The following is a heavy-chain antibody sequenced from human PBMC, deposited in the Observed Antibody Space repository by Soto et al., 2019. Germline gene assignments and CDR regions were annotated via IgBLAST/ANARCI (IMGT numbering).Heavy chain of an antibody. D-gene: IGHD1-7*01. J-gene: IGHJ5*02. CDR2: IYHSGYT. Sequence: QMRLQESGSGLVKPSQTLSLTCAVSGGSISSGGYAWNWIRQPPGKGLEWIGYIYHSGYTSYNPSLKSRVTISVDKSKNPFSLDLSFVTAADTAVYYCARDSLTGNYFAPWGQGTLVTVSS. CDR3: ARDSLTGNYFAP. CDR1: GGSISSGGYA. V-gene: IGHV4-30-2*01.